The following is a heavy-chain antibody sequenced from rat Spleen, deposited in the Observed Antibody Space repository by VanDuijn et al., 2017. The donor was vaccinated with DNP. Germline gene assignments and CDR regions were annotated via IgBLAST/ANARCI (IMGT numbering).Heavy chain of an antibody. D-gene: IGHD1-3*01. V-gene: IGHV2-13*01. J-gene: IGHJ2*01. CDR1: GFSLTSYG. CDR3: ARDQMSYGSYSYYGYTPFDY. CDR2: IWGNGNT. Sequence: QVQLKESGPVLVQASETLSLTCTVSGFSLTSYGVIWVRQPPGKGLEWMGVIWGNGNTNYNSALKSRLSISRDTSKSQVYLKMNSLQTEDTATYYCARDQMSYGSYSYYGYTPFDYWGQGVMVTVSS.